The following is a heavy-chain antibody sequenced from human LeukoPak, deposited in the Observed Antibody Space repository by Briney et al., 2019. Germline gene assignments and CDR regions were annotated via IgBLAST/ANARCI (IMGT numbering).Heavy chain of an antibody. J-gene: IGHJ6*03. Sequence: SETLSLTCAVYGGSFSGYYWSWIRQPPGKGLEWIGEINHSGSTNYNPSLKSRVTISVDTSKNQFSLKLSSVTAADTAVYYCARGPSHNYHYYYYMDVWGKGTTVTISS. CDR2: INHSGST. CDR3: ARGPSHNYHYYYYMDV. V-gene: IGHV4-34*01. CDR1: GGSFSGYY.